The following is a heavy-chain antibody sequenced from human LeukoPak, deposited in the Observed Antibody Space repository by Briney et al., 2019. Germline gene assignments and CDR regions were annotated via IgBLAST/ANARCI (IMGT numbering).Heavy chain of an antibody. V-gene: IGHV1-18*01. CDR3: ARIGPVVAATRSSLPYYYYGMDV. CDR1: GGTFSSYA. J-gene: IGHJ6*02. D-gene: IGHD2-15*01. Sequence: ASVTVSCKASGGTFSSYAISWVRQAPGQGLEWMGWISAYNGNTNYAQKLQGRVTMTTDTSTSTAYMELRSLRSDDTAVYYCARIGPVVAATRSSLPYYYYGMDVWGQGTTVTVSS. CDR2: ISAYNGNT.